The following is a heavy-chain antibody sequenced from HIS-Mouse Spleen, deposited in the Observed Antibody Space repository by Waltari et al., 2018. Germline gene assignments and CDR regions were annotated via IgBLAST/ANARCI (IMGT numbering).Heavy chain of an antibody. Sequence: QLQLQESGPGLVKPSETLSLTCTVSGGSISSSSYYWGWIRQPPGKGLEWIGSIYYRGSTYYNPSLKSRVTISVDTSKNLFSLTLSSVTAADTAVYYCAREIPYSSSWYDWYFDLWGRGTLVTVSS. CDR3: AREIPYSSSWYDWYFDL. V-gene: IGHV4-39*07. CDR2: IYYRGST. D-gene: IGHD6-13*01. J-gene: IGHJ2*01. CDR1: GGSISSSSYY.